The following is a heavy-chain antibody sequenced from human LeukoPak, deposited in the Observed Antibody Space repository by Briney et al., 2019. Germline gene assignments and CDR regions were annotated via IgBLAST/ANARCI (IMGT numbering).Heavy chain of an antibody. Sequence: GSLRLSCAASGFTFNTYTMNWVRQAPGKGLEWVSYISGSSGIIDYADSVKGRFTISRDNAKDSLYLQMNSLRAEDTAVYYCARERDGYNYLDYWGQGTLVTVSS. V-gene: IGHV3-48*04. J-gene: IGHJ4*02. CDR3: ARERDGYNYLDY. CDR1: GFTFNTYT. D-gene: IGHD5-24*01. CDR2: ISGSSGII.